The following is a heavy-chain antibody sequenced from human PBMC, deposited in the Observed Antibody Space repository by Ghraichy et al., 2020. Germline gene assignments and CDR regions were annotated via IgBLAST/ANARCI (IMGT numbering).Heavy chain of an antibody. Sequence: GGSLRLSCAASGFTFSSYSMNWVRQAPGKGLEWVSSISSSSSYIYYADSVKGRFTISRDNAKNSLYLQMNSLRAEDTAVYYCARQPGHCSGGSCWEADYYYYYMDVWGKGTTVTVSS. CDR2: ISSSSSYI. D-gene: IGHD2-15*01. CDR3: ARQPGHCSGGSCWEADYYYYYMDV. J-gene: IGHJ6*03. CDR1: GFTFSSYS. V-gene: IGHV3-21*01.